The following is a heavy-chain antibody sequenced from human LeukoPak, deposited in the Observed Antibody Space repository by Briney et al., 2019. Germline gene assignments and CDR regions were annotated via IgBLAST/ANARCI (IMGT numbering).Heavy chain of an antibody. CDR1: GASFTSYY. CDR2: NYTSGST. Sequence: SETLSLTCSVSGASFTSYYWSWIRQPPGEGLEWIGYNYTSGSTNYNPALKSRVTISVDTSKNQFSLRLSSVTAADTALYYCARQLLGSQFDYWGRGMLVTVSS. J-gene: IGHJ4*01. V-gene: IGHV4-4*09. CDR3: ARQLLGSQFDY. D-gene: IGHD2-2*01.